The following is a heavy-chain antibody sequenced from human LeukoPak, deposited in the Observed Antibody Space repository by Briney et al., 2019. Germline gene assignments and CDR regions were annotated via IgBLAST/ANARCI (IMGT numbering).Heavy chain of an antibody. J-gene: IGHJ4*02. D-gene: IGHD3-10*01. CDR2: INPKTGGT. CDR3: ARDGRLTIFVRGIITEGSPPKN. CDR1: GYTFTDSY. V-gene: IGHV1-2*02. Sequence: VSVKVSCKASGYTFTDSYMHWVRQAPGQGLEWMGWINPKTGGTNYAQRFQGRVTMTRDTSIRTAYMELNSLRSDDTAVYYCARDGRLTIFVRGIITEGSPPKNWGQGTLVTVSS.